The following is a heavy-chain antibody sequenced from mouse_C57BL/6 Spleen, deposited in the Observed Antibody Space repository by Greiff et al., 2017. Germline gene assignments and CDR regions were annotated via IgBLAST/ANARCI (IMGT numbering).Heavy chain of an antibody. CDR3: ASHGSSYLAWFAY. J-gene: IGHJ3*01. CDR2: IRNKANGYTT. V-gene: IGHV7-3*01. D-gene: IGHD1-1*01. CDR1: GFTFTDYY. Sequence: EVKLVESGGGLVQPGGSLSLSCAASGFTFTDYYMSWVRQPPGKALEWLGFIRNKANGYTTEYSASVKGRFTISRDNSQSILYLQMNALRAEDSATYYCASHGSSYLAWFAYWGQGTLVTVSA.